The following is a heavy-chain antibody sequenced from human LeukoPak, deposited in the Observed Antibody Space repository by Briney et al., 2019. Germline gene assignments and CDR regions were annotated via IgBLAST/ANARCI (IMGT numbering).Heavy chain of an antibody. Sequence: SVKVSCKASVGTFSNYAISWVRQAPGQGLEWMGGITPIFATPSYAQKFQGRVTSTADESTSTAYMELSGLRSEDTAVYYCARWAGYCRITNCYSAFDYWGQGTLVTVSS. CDR2: ITPIFATP. D-gene: IGHD2-2*02. CDR3: ARWAGYCRITNCYSAFDY. CDR1: VGTFSNYA. J-gene: IGHJ4*02. V-gene: IGHV1-69*01.